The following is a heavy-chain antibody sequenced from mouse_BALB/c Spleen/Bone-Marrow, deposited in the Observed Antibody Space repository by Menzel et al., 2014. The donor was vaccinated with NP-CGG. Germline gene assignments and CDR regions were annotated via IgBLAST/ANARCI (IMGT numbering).Heavy chain of an antibody. CDR2: IYPGNVNT. Sequence: QVQLQQSGPELVKPGASMRISCKASGYTFTSYYIHWLKQRPGQGLEWIGWIYPGNVNTKYNEKFKGKATLTADKSSGTAYMQLSSLTSEDSAVYFCARSFYGRSMDYWGQGTSVTVSS. D-gene: IGHD1-1*01. V-gene: IGHV1S56*01. CDR3: ARSFYGRSMDY. CDR1: GYTFTSYY. J-gene: IGHJ4*01.